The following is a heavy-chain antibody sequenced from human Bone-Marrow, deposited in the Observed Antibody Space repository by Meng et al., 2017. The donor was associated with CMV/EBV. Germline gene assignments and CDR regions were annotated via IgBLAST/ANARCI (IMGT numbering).Heavy chain of an antibody. D-gene: IGHD2-2*01. CDR3: ARELYSDIVVVPAAPLDY. J-gene: IGHJ4*02. V-gene: IGHV3-7*01. Sequence: GGSLRLSCAASGFTFSSYWMSWVRQAPGKGLEWVANIKQDGSEKYYVDSVKGRFTISRDNAKNSLYLQMNSLRAEDTAVYYCARELYSDIVVVPAAPLDYWGQGTLVTVSS. CDR2: IKQDGSEK. CDR1: GFTFSSYW.